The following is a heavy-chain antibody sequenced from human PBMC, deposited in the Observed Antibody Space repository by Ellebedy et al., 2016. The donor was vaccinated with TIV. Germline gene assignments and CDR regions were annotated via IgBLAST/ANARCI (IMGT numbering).Heavy chain of an antibody. CDR3: ARLSYADYYYYYGMDV. V-gene: IGHV1-8*03. J-gene: IGHJ6*02. Sequence: AASVKVSCKASGGTFSSYGINWVRQATGQGLEWMGWMNPNSGKTGYAQKFQGRVTITRNTSISTAYMELSSLRSEDTAVYYCARLSYADYYYYYGMDVWGQGTTVTVSS. CDR2: MNPNSGKT. D-gene: IGHD4-17*01. CDR1: GGTFSSYG.